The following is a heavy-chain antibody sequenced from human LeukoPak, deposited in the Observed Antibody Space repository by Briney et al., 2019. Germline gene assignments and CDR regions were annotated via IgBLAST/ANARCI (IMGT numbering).Heavy chain of an antibody. CDR2: INSSGGST. Sequence: ASVTVSCMASGYTFTSYYMHWVRQAPGQGVEGMGLINSSGGSTSYAQKFQGRVTMTSNTSISTAYMELSSLRSEDTAVYYCAASGSGWYDGDYYYGMDVWGQGTTVTVSS. J-gene: IGHJ6*02. CDR1: GYTFTSYY. D-gene: IGHD6-19*01. V-gene: IGHV1-46*01. CDR3: AASGSGWYDGDYYYGMDV.